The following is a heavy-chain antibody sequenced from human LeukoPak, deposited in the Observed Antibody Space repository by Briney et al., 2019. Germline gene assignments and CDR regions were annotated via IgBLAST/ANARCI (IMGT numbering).Heavy chain of an antibody. V-gene: IGHV3-74*01. D-gene: IGHD1-26*01. CDR2: INPAGSTT. Sequence: GGSLRLSCATSGFTFSYYWMHWVRQAPGKGLVWVSRINPAGSTTSYADSVKGRFTISRDNAKNTLYLQMNSLRAEDTAVYYCARVGQGEWYFDLWGRGTLVTVSS. CDR3: ARVGQGEWYFDL. J-gene: IGHJ2*01. CDR1: GFTFSYYW.